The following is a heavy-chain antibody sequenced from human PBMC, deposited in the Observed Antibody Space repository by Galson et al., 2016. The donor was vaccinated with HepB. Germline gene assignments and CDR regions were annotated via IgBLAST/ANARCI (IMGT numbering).Heavy chain of an antibody. D-gene: IGHD5-18*01. CDR3: GAIRGDSSGYGEY. Sequence: SLRLSCAASGFTFSTSYMPWVRQPPGKGLEWVAGIKQDGRGKYYVDSVKGRFTISRDNAKNSLYVQMNSLPAEDTAVYYCGAIRGDSSGYGEYWSQGTLVTVSS. CDR2: IKQDGRGK. V-gene: IGHV3-7*02. CDR1: GFTFSTSY. J-gene: IGHJ4*02.